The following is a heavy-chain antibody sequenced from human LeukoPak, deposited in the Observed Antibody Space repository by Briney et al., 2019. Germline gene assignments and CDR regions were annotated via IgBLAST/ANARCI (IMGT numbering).Heavy chain of an antibody. J-gene: IGHJ1*01. CDR1: GYTFTGYY. CDR3: ARERMATTSD. V-gene: IGHV1-2*06. D-gene: IGHD5-24*01. Sequence: GASVKVSCKASGYTFTGYYMHWVRQAPGHGLEWMGRIKPNSGGTNYAQKCQGRVTMTRDTSISTAYMELSRLRSDDTAVYYCARERMATTSDWGQGTLVTVSS. CDR2: IKPNSGGT.